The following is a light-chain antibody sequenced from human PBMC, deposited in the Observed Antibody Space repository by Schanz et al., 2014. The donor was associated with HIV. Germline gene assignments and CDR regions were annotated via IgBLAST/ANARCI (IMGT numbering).Light chain of an antibody. CDR3: CSYTTTSTYV. Sequence: QSVLTQPPSVSGAPGQRVTISCTGSSSNIGAGYDVHWYQQLPGTAPKLLIYSNNNRPSGVPDRFSGSKSGTSASLTISGLQAEDEADYYCCSYTTTSTYVFGAGTKLTVL. V-gene: IGLV1-40*01. J-gene: IGLJ1*01. CDR1: SSNIGAGYD. CDR2: SNN.